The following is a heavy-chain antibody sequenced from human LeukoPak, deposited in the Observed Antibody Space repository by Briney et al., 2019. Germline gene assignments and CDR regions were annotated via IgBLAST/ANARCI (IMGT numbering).Heavy chain of an antibody. D-gene: IGHD6-13*01. J-gene: IGHJ4*02. CDR2: ISYDGSNK. V-gene: IGHV3-30*18. CDR3: AKIIGVQQQLVDY. Sequence: GGSLRLSCAASGFTFSSYGMHWVRQAPGKGLEWVAVISYDGSNKYYADSVKGRFTISRDNSKNTPYLQMNSLRAEDTAVYYCAKIIGVQQQLVDYWGQGTLVTVSS. CDR1: GFTFSSYG.